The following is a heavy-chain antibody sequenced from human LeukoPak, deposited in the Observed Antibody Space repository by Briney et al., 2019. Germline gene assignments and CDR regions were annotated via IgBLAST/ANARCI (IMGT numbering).Heavy chain of an antibody. Sequence: PGGSLRLSCAASGFTVSSNYMSWVRQAPGKGLEWVSVIYSGGSTYYADSVKGRFTISRDNSKNTLYLQMNSLRAEDTAVYYCARAIRDYCSSTSCYTTHKTYYYYYYMDVWGKGTTVTVSS. J-gene: IGHJ6*03. CDR3: ARAIRDYCSSTSCYTTHKTYYYYYYMDV. D-gene: IGHD2-2*02. V-gene: IGHV3-53*01. CDR2: IYSGGST. CDR1: GFTVSSNY.